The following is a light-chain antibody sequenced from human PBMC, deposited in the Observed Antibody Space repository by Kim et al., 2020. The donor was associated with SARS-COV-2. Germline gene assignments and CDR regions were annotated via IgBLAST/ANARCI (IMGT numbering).Light chain of an antibody. V-gene: IGLV5-45*02. CDR1: RGINVVTYR. CDR2: YKSDADK. Sequence: LTCTLRRGINVVTYRIYWYQQKPGSPPQYLLRYKSDADKQQGSGVPSRFSGSKDASANAGILLISGLQSEDEADYYCMIWHSSAWVFGGGTQLTVL. J-gene: IGLJ3*02. CDR3: MIWHSSAWV.